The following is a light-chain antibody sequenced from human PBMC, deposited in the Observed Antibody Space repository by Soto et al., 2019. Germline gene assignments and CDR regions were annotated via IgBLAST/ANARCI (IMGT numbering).Light chain of an antibody. J-gene: IGLJ1*01. CDR2: SNN. CDR3: AAWDDSLNGV. V-gene: IGLV1-44*01. CDR1: SSNIGSNT. Sequence: QSALAQPPSASGTPGQRVTISCSGSSSNIGSNTVNWYQQLPVTAPKLLIYSNNQRPSGVPDRFSGSKSGTSASLAISGLQSEDEADYYCAAWDDSLNGVFGTGTKVTVL.